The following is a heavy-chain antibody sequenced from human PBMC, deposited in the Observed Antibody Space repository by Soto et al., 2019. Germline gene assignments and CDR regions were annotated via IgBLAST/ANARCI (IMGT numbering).Heavy chain of an antibody. J-gene: IGHJ4*02. V-gene: IGHV1-18*01. Sequence: QVQLVQSGAEVKKPGASVKVSCKASGYTFSSYFISWVRQAPGQGLEWMGWISAYNGNTNYAQNLQGRVTMTTDTYTSTAYMELRRLRSDDTAVYYWARDLPTVDYWGQGTLVTVSS. CDR3: ARDLPTVDY. CDR1: GYTFSSYF. CDR2: ISAYNGNT.